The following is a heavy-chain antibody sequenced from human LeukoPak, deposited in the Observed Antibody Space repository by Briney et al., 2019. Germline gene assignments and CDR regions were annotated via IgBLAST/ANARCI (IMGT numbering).Heavy chain of an antibody. D-gene: IGHD3-22*01. CDR2: IRYDGSNK. CDR3: AKGNYYDSSGYYYSLKYYFDY. J-gene: IGHJ4*02. V-gene: IGHV3-30*02. Sequence: GGSLRLSCAASGVTFSSYGMHWVRQAPGKGVEWGAFIRYDGSNKYYADSVKGRFTISRDNSKNTLYLQMNSLRAEDTAVYYCAKGNYYDSSGYYYSLKYYFDYWGQGTLVTVSS. CDR1: GVTFSSYG.